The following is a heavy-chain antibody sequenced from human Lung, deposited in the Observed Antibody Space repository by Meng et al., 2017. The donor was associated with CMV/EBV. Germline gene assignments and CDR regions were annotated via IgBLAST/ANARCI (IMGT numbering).Heavy chain of an antibody. CDR1: GFTFSNAW. Sequence: SCEASGFTFSNAWMSWVRQAPGKGLEWVGRIKSKTDGGTTDYAAPVKGRFTISRDDSKNTLYLQMNSLKTEDTAVYYCATGSYSSDDAFDIWCQGTMVTVSS. CDR3: ATGSYSSDDAFDI. J-gene: IGHJ3*02. CDR2: IKSKTDGGTT. V-gene: IGHV3-15*01. D-gene: IGHD6-25*01.